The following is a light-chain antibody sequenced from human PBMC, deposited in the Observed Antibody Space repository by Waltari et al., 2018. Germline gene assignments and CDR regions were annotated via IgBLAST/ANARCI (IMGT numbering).Light chain of an antibody. J-gene: IGLJ2*01. CDR2: RHS. V-gene: IGLV7-43*01. CDR1: TGAVTSGYY. Sequence: QTVVTQEPSLTVSPGGTVTPTCASSTGAVTSGYYPNWFQQKPGHAPRASLYRHSHKPPWPPARVSGPILGGEAALTLSVVQPEDEAEYYCLLYYGGAVVFGGGTKLTVL. CDR3: LLYYGGAVV.